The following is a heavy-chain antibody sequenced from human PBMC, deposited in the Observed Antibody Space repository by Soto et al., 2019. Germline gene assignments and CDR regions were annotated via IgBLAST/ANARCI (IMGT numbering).Heavy chain of an antibody. CDR3: ARANSRLFDP. J-gene: IGHJ5*02. Sequence: SEPMSLTCTFASDTIYSGGYSWSWIRQHPGKGLEWIGYIYYSGSTYYNPSLKSRVTISVDTSKNQFSLKLSSVTAADTAVYYCARANSRLFDPWGQGTLVTVSS. CDR2: IYYSGST. CDR1: SDTIYSGGYS. D-gene: IGHD3-22*01. V-gene: IGHV4-31*03.